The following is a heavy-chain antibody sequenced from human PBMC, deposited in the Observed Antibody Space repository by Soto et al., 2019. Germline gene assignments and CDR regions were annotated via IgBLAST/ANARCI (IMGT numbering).Heavy chain of an antibody. CDR3: ARDKISSGYDPYYYYYYMDV. D-gene: IGHD5-12*01. CDR2: ISSSSSYI. V-gene: IGHV3-21*01. CDR1: GFTFSSYS. J-gene: IGHJ6*03. Sequence: GGSLRLSCAASGFTFSSYSMNWVRQAPGKGLEWVSSISSSSSYIYYADSVKGRFTISRDNAKNSLYLQMNSLRAEDTAVYYCARDKISSGYDPYYYYYYMDVWGKGTTVTVSS.